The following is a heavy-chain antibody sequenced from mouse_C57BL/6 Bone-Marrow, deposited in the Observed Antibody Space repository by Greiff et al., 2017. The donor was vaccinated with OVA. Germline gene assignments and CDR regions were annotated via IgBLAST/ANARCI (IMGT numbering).Heavy chain of an antibody. V-gene: IGHV5-6*01. CDR3: ARQDRWDSNYAGAY. Sequence: EVKLVESGGDLVKPGGSLKLSCAASGFTFSSYGMSWVRQTPDKRLEWVATISSGGSYTYYPDSVKGRFTISRDNAKNTLYLQMSSLKSEDTAMYYCARQDRWDSNYAGAYWGQGTLVTVSA. D-gene: IGHD2-5*01. CDR2: ISSGGSYT. J-gene: IGHJ3*01. CDR1: GFTFSSYG.